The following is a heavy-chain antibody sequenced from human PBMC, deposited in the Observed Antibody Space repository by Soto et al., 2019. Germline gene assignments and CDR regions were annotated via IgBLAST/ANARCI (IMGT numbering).Heavy chain of an antibody. CDR3: ARGVGSGLSDY. CDR2: INAGNGNT. J-gene: IGHJ4*02. V-gene: IGHV1-3*01. D-gene: IGHD1-26*01. CDR1: RYTFTSYA. Sequence: QVQLVQSGAEVKKPGASVKVSCKASRYTFTSYAMRWVRQAPGQRLEWMGWINAGNGNTKYSQKFQGRVTITRDTSACTAYMELSSLRSEDTAVYYCARGVGSGLSDYWGQGTLVTVSS.